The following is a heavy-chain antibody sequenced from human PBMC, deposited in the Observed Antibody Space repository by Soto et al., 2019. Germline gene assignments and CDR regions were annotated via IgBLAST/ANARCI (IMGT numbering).Heavy chain of an antibody. J-gene: IGHJ4*02. V-gene: IGHV3-23*01. CDR3: AKDKTETMVRGVIPFDY. CDR2: ISGSGGST. Sequence: GGSLRLSCAASGFNCSKYWMSWVRQAPGKGLEWVSAISGSGGSTYYADSVKGRFTISRDNSKNTLYLQMNSLRAEDTAVYYCAKDKTETMVRGVIPFDYWGQGTLVTVSS. D-gene: IGHD3-10*01. CDR1: GFNCSKYW.